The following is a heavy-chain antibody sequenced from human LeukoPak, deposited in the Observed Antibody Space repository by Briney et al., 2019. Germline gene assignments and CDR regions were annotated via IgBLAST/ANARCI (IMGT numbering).Heavy chain of an antibody. V-gene: IGHV4-4*02. D-gene: IGHD3-22*01. CDR3: ARAPRITMIVVVIGRRGHYWCFDP. CDR2: IYHSGST. J-gene: IGHJ2*01. Sequence: SGTLSLTCAVSGGSISSSNWWSWVRQPPGKGLEWIGEIYHSGSTNYDPSLKSRVTISVDKSKNQFSLKLSSVTAADTAVYYCARAPRITMIVVVIGRRGHYWCFDPWGRGTLVTVSS. CDR1: GGSISSSNW.